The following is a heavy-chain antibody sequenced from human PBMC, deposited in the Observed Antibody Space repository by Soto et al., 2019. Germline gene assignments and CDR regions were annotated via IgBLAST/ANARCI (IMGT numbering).Heavy chain of an antibody. J-gene: IGHJ5*02. D-gene: IGHD3-16*01. V-gene: IGHV2-5*02. CDR3: AHRRRPGGGGWFDP. CDR2: IYWDDDK. CDR1: GFSLSTSGVG. Sequence: QITLKESGPTLVKPTQTLTLTCTFSGFSLSTSGVGVGWIRQPPGKALEWLALIYWDDDKRYSPSLKSRLTIPKDTSKNQVVLTMTNMDPVDTATYYCAHRRRPGGGGWFDPWGQGTLVTVSS.